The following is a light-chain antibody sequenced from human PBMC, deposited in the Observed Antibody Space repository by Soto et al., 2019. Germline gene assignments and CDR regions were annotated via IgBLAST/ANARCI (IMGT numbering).Light chain of an antibody. V-gene: IGKV1-5*01. J-gene: IGKJ1*01. Sequence: DIQMTQSPSTLSASVGDRVTITCPASQSISSWLAWYQQKPGKAPKLLIYDASSLGSGVPSRFSGSGSGTEFTLTISSLQPDDFATYYCQQYNSYRTFGQGTKVDIK. CDR3: QQYNSYRT. CDR2: DAS. CDR1: QSISSW.